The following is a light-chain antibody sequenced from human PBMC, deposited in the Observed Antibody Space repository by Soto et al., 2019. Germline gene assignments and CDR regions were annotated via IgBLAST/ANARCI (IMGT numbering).Light chain of an antibody. J-gene: IGLJ7*01. CDR1: NSNIGSNK. V-gene: IGLV1-44*01. CDR3: AAWDDNLNGPV. CDR2: SSN. Sequence: QSALTQPPSASGTPGQRVTISCSGSNSNIGSNKVNWYQQLPGTAPKLLIYSSNQRPSGVPDRFSGSKSGTSASLAISGLQSEDEADYYCAAWDDNLNGPVFGGGTQLTVL.